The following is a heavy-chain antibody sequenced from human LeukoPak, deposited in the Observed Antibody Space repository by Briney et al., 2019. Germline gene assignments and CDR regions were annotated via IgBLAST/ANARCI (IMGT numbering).Heavy chain of an antibody. CDR2: INSDGSIT. V-gene: IGHV3-74*01. D-gene: IGHD4-23*01. CDR3: ARGRPHGNDY. Sequence: PGGSLRLSCAASGFTFTTYWMHWVRQAPGKGLVWVSHINSDGSITSYADSVKGRFTISRDNAKNTLYLQMNSLRAKDTAVYYCARGRPHGNDYWGQGTLVTVSS. J-gene: IGHJ4*02. CDR1: GFTFTTYW.